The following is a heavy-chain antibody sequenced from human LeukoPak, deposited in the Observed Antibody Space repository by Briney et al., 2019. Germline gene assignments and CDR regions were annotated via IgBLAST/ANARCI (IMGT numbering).Heavy chain of an antibody. D-gene: IGHD2-15*01. CDR3: ASFYCSGGSCYQYYYYYYMDV. Sequence: RSSETLSLTCTVSGGSISSSSYYWGWIRQPPGKGLEWIGSIYYSGSTYYNPSLKSRATISVDTSKNQFSLKLSSATAADTAVYYWASFYCSGGSCYQYYYYYYMDVWGKGTTVTISS. CDR1: GGSISSSSYY. CDR2: IYYSGST. J-gene: IGHJ6*03. V-gene: IGHV4-39*01.